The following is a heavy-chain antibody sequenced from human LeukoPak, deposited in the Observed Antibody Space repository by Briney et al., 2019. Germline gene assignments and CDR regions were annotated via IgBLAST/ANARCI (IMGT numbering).Heavy chain of an antibody. CDR3: ARAADGRDWFDP. Sequence: PSETLSLTCTVSGRSISSYYWSWIRQPPGKGLEWIGYIYYSGTTNYNPSLKSRVTISLDTSKNQFSLILRSVTAADTAVYYCARAADGRDWFDPWGQGTLVTVSS. CDR2: IYYSGTT. J-gene: IGHJ5*02. D-gene: IGHD1-26*01. V-gene: IGHV4-59*01. CDR1: GRSISSYY.